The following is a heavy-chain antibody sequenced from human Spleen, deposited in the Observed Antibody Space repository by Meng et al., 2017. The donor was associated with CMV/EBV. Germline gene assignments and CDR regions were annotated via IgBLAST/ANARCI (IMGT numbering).Heavy chain of an antibody. CDR3: ARVTYYDFWSGPWYFDY. D-gene: IGHD3-3*01. CDR1: GGSISTYY. CDR2: IYYSGST. J-gene: IGHJ4*02. V-gene: IGHV4-59*12. Sequence: SETLSLTCNVSGGSISTYYWSWMRQPPGKGLEWIGYIYYSGSTNYNPSLKSRVSISVDTSQNQFSLKLSSVTAADTAVYYCARVTYYDFWSGPWYFDYWGQGTLVTVSS.